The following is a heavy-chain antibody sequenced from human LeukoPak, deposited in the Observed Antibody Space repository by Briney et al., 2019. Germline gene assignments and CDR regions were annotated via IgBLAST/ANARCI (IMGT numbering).Heavy chain of an antibody. V-gene: IGHV4-4*07. CDR1: GGSISSYY. CDR3: AREAPWDWPRRRSNWFAP. J-gene: IGHJ5*02. D-gene: IGHD3/OR15-3a*01. Sequence: PSEPLSLTCTVSGGSISSYYWSWIRQPAGKGLEWIGRIYTSGSTNYNPSLKSRVTISVDKSKNQFSLKLSSVTAADTAVYYCAREAPWDWPRRRSNWFAPWGQGSLVTVSS. CDR2: IYTSGST.